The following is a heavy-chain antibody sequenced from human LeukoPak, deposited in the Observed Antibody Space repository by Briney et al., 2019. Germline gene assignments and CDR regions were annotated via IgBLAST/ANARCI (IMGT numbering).Heavy chain of an antibody. CDR1: GGTFSSYA. Sequence: SVKVSCKASGGTFSSYAISWVRQAPGQGLEWMGGIIPIFGTANYAQKFQGRVTITADESTSTAYMELSSLRSEDTAVYYWARAHDSSGYYYGRASNAFDIWGQGTMVTVSS. V-gene: IGHV1-69*13. CDR3: ARAHDSSGYYYGRASNAFDI. D-gene: IGHD3-22*01. CDR2: IIPIFGTA. J-gene: IGHJ3*02.